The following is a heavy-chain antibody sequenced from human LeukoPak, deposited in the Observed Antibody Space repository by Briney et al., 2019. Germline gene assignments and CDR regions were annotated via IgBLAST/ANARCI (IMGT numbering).Heavy chain of an antibody. J-gene: IGHJ4*02. CDR3: ARAAPTLRKLTGYSSSWDFDY. V-gene: IGHV4-34*01. CDR1: GGSFSGYY. D-gene: IGHD6-13*01. CDR2: INHSGST. Sequence: SETLSLTCAVYGGSFSGYYWSWIRQPPGKGLEWIGEINHSGSTNYNPSLKSRVTISVDTSKNQFSLKLSSVTAADTAVYYCARAAPTLRKLTGYSSSWDFDYWGQGTLVTVSS.